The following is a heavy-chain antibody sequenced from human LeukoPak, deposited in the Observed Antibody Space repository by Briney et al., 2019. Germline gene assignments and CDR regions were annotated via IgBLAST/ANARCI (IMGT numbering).Heavy chain of an antibody. J-gene: IGHJ4*02. V-gene: IGHV3-23*01. Sequence: SGGSLRLSCAASGFAFSSHAMCWVRQAPGKGREWVSSIDISGGSTYYADSAEGRFTISRDNSKNTLYLQMNGLRVEDTALYYCANEVRPNDYWGQGTLVTVSS. CDR1: GFAFSSHA. D-gene: IGHD1-1*01. CDR3: ANEVRPNDY. CDR2: IDISGGST.